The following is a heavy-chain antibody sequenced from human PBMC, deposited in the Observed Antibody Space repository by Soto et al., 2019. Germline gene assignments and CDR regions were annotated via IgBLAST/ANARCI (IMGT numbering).Heavy chain of an antibody. V-gene: IGHV3-23*01. J-gene: IGHJ6*02. CDR2: ISGSGGST. CDR3: AKTSGYSSGWSEYYYYGMDV. CDR1: GFTFSSYA. Sequence: GGSLRLSCAASGFTFSSYAMSWVRQAPGKGLEWVSAISGSGGSTYYADSVKGRFTISRDNSKNTLYLQMNSLRAEDTAVYYCAKTSGYSSGWSEYYYYGMDVWGQGTTVTVSS. D-gene: IGHD6-19*01.